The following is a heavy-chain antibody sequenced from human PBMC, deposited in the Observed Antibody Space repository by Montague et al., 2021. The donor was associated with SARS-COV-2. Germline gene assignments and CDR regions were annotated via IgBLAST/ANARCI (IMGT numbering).Heavy chain of an antibody. V-gene: IGHV3-30-3*01. CDR1: GFTFSSYA. CDR2: ISYDGSNK. J-gene: IGHJ4*02. CDR3: ARERGDYGADGGFDF. D-gene: IGHD3-10*01. Sequence: FLRLSCAASGFTFSSYAMHWVRQAPGKGLEWVAVISYDGSNKYYADSVRGRFTISRDKAKNSLYLQMNSLRDEDTAVYYCARERGDYGADGGFDFWGQGTLVTVSS.